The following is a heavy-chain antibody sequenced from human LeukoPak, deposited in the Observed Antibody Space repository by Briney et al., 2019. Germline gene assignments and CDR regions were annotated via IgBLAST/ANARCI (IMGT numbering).Heavy chain of an antibody. CDR3: ASGLFPQNWFDP. V-gene: IGHV1-46*01. CDR2: INPSGGST. D-gene: IGHD2/OR15-2a*01. J-gene: IGHJ5*02. CDR1: GYTFTSYY. Sequence: ASVKVSCKASGYTFTSYYMHWVRQAPGQGLEWMGIINPSGGSTSYAQKFQGRVTMTRDTSTSTVYMELSSLRSDDTAVYYCASGLFPQNWFDPWGQGTLVTVSS.